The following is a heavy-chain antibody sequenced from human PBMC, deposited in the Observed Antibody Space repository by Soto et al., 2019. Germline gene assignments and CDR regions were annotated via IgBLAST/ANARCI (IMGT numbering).Heavy chain of an antibody. V-gene: IGHV1-2*04. CDR1: AYTFTGYY. CDR2: INPNSGGT. D-gene: IGHD2-2*01. Sequence: QVQLMQSGAEVKKPGASVKVSCKASAYTFTGYYMHWVRQATGQGLEWMGCINPNSGGTNYAQKFQGWVTMTRDPSISTAYMELSRLRADDTAVYYCARGDSTPGDYYYGMDVWGQGTTVTVSS. J-gene: IGHJ6*02. CDR3: ARGDSTPGDYYYGMDV.